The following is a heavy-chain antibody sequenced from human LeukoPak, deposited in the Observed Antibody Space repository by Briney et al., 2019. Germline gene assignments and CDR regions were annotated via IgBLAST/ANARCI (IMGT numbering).Heavy chain of an antibody. D-gene: IGHD1-26*01. CDR3: ARDLHSGAYTFDY. CDR1: GFACSTFS. J-gene: IGHJ4*02. CDR2: ISGSSSTI. Sequence: GGSLRLSCAASGFACSTFSMNWVRQAPGKGLEWVSYISGSSSTIYYADSVKGRFTVSRDSAKNSLYLQMNSLRDEDTAVYYCARDLHSGAYTFDYWGQGTLVTVSS. V-gene: IGHV3-48*02.